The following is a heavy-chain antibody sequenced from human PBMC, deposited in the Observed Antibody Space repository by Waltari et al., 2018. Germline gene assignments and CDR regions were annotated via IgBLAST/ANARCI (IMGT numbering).Heavy chain of an antibody. J-gene: IGHJ3*02. V-gene: IGHV3-7*01. Sequence: EVQLVESGGGLVQPGGSLRLSCAASGFTFSSYWMSWVRQAPGKGLEWVANIKEEGSEKHYVDSVKVRFTISRDNAKNSLYVQMNSLRAEDTAVYYCARYDYLAFGLDIWGQGTMVTVSS. CDR3: ARYDYLAFGLDI. CDR1: GFTFSSYW. D-gene: IGHD3-16*01. CDR2: IKEEGSEK.